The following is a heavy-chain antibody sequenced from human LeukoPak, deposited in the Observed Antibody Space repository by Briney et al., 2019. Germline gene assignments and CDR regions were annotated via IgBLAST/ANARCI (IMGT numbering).Heavy chain of an antibody. J-gene: IGHJ5*02. CDR2: IYSGGST. V-gene: IGHV3-53*01. CDR3: ARVTVTGGPWWFDP. Sequence: PGGSLRLSCAASGFTVSSNYMSWVRQAPGKGLEWVSVIYSGGSTYYADSVKGRFTISRDNSKNTLYLQMNSLRAEDTAVYYCARVTVTGGPWWFDPWGQGTLVTVSS. CDR1: GFTVSSNY. D-gene: IGHD4-11*01.